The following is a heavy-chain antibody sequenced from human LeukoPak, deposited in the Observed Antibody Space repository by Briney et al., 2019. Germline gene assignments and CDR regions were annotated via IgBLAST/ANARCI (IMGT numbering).Heavy chain of an antibody. V-gene: IGHV4-4*07. J-gene: IGHJ4*02. CDR3: ARGPYSSGWYGVDY. CDR2: IYNSENT. D-gene: IGHD6-19*01. Sequence: PSETMSLTCTVSGGSISGYYWSWIRQPAEKGLEWIGRIYNSENTNYNPSLKSRVTMSVDTSKNQFSLKLSSVTAADTAVYYCARGPYSSGWYGVDYWGKGTVVSVSS. CDR1: GGSISGYY.